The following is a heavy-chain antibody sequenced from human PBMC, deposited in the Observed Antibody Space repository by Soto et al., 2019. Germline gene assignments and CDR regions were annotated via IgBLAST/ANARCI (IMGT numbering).Heavy chain of an antibody. V-gene: IGHV4-59*01. J-gene: IGHJ4*02. D-gene: IGHD1-26*01. Sequence: SETLSLTCTVSCGSIISYYWSWIRQPPGKGLEWIGYIYYSGSTNYNPSLKSRVTISVDTSKNQFSLKLSSVTAADTAVYYCARGKWELRLDYWGQGTLVTVSS. CDR1: CGSIISYY. CDR3: ARGKWELRLDY. CDR2: IYYSGST.